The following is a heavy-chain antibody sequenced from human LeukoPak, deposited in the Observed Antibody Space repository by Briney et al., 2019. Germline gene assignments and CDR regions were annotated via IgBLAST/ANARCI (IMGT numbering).Heavy chain of an antibody. V-gene: IGHV4-61*01. CDR2: IYYRGST. J-gene: IGHJ4*02. CDR1: GGWVSSGSYN. CDR3: ARDTLLDGSRQWDYFDY. Sequence: SETLSLTCTVSGGWVSSGSYNWSWSRQPPGKGLGGMGYIYYRGSTNYTPSLKSRVTISVDTSKNQFSLQLSSVTAADTAVYYCARDTLLDGSRQWDYFDYWGQGTLVTVSS. D-gene: IGHD1-26*01.